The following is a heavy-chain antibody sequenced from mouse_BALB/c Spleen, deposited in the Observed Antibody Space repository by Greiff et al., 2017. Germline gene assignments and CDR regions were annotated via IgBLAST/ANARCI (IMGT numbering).Heavy chain of an antibody. J-gene: IGHJ2*01. V-gene: IGHV3-2*02. CDR3: ALTYYGNFNYFDY. CDR2: ISYSGST. CDR1: GYSITSDYA. D-gene: IGHD2-10*01. Sequence: EVKLVESGPGLVKPSQSLSLTCTVTGYSITSDYAWNWIRQFPGNQLEWMGYISYSGSTSYNPSLKSRISITRDTSKNQFFLQLNSVTTEDTATYYCALTYYGNFNYFDYWGQGTTLTVSS.